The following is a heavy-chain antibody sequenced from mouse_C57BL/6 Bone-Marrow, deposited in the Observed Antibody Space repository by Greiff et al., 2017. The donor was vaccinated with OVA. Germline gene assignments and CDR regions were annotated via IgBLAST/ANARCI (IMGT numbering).Heavy chain of an antibody. V-gene: IGHV2-2*01. D-gene: IGHD1-3*01. Sequence: VQLQQSGPGLVQPSQSLSITCTVSGFSLTSYGVHWVRQSPGKGLEWLGVIWSGGSTDYNAAFISRLSISKDNSKSQVFFKMNSLQADDTAIYYCARNRGLNWYFDVWGTGTTVTVSS. CDR3: ARNRGLNWYFDV. CDR2: IWSGGST. J-gene: IGHJ1*03. CDR1: GFSLTSYG.